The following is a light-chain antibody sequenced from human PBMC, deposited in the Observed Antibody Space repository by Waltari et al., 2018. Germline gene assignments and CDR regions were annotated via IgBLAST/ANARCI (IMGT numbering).Light chain of an antibody. CDR3: QKYDRLPAT. Sequence: TQSPGTLSLSPGERATLSCRASQSIGKYLVWYQQKPGQAPRLLMYAASSRATGIPDRFSGSGSGTDFSLTISRLEPEDFAVYYCQKYDRLPATFGQGTKVEIK. CDR2: AAS. V-gene: IGKV3-20*01. CDR1: QSIGKY. J-gene: IGKJ1*01.